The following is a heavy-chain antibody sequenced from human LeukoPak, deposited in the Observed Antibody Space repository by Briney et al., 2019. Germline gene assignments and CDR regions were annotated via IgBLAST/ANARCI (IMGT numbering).Heavy chain of an antibody. CDR1: GYTFTGYY. CDR2: INPNNGDT. J-gene: IGHJ6*02. D-gene: IGHD1-14*01. Sequence: ASVKVSCKASGYTFTGYYMYRVRQAPGQGLEWMGWINPNNGDTHYAQEFQGRVTMTRDTSISTAYMELSRLRSDDTAVYYCASDPHHASRMDVWGQGTTVTVSS. CDR3: ASDPHHASRMDV. V-gene: IGHV1-2*02.